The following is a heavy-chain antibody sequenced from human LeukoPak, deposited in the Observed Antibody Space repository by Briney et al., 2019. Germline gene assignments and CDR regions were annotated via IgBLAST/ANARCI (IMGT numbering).Heavy chain of an antibody. CDR2: INHSGST. CDR1: GVSFSGYY. J-gene: IGHJ4*02. Sequence: SETLSLTCAVYGVSFSGYYWSWIRQPPGKWLEWIGEINHSGSTNYNSSLKSRVTISVDTSKNQFSLKLSSVTAADTAVYYCARRGYCSSTSCSLSYYFDYWGQGTLVTVSS. D-gene: IGHD2-2*01. CDR3: ARRGYCSSTSCSLSYYFDY. V-gene: IGHV4-34*01.